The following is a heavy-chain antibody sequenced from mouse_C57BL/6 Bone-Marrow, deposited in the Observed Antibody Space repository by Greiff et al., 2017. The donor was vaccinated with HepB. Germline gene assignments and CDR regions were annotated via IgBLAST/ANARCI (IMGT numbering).Heavy chain of an antibody. CDR1: GYTFTSYW. CDR3: ARHYGSSYMAWFAY. J-gene: IGHJ3*01. D-gene: IGHD1-1*01. V-gene: IGHV1-52*01. CDR2: IDPSDSET. Sequence: QVQLQQPGAELVRPGSSVKLSCKASGYTFTSYWMHWVKQRPIQGLEWIGNIDPSDSETHYNQKFKDKATLTVDKSSSTAYMQLSSLTSEDSAVYYCARHYGSSYMAWFAYWGQGTLVTVSA.